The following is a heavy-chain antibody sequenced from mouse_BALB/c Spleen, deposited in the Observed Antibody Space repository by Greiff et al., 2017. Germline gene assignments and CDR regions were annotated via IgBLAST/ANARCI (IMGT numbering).Heavy chain of an antibody. Sequence: EVQLQESGPGLVKPSQSLSLTCTVTGYSITSDYAWNWIRQFPGNKLEWMGYISYSGSTSYNPSLKSRISITRDTSKNQFFLQLNSVTTEDTATYYCARGYYYGSSYYFDYWGQGTTLTVSS. J-gene: IGHJ2*01. CDR3: ARGYYYGSSYYFDY. V-gene: IGHV3-2*02. CDR2: ISYSGST. CDR1: GYSITSDYA. D-gene: IGHD1-1*01.